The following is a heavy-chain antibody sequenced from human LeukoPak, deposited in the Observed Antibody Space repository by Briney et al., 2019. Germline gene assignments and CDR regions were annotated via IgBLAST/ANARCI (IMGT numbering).Heavy chain of an antibody. V-gene: IGHV1-18*01. CDR2: ISAYNGNT. CDR3: ARDRGPDIVVVPAAIPSPLSWFDP. Sequence: ASVKVSCKASGYTFTSYGISWVRQAPGQGLEWMGWISAYNGNTNYAQKLQGRVTMTTDTSTSTAYMELRSLRSDDTAVYYCARDRGPDIVVVPAAIPSPLSWFDPWGQGTLVTVSS. J-gene: IGHJ5*02. D-gene: IGHD2-2*02. CDR1: GYTFTSYG.